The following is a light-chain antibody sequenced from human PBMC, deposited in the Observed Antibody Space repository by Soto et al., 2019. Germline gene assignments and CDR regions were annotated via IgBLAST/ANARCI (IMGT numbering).Light chain of an antibody. V-gene: IGKV3-15*01. CDR3: QQYSTSLT. Sequence: EILMTQSPATLSVSPGERVILSCRASQSVGSTLAWYQQKPCQAPRLLIRGASTRATGVPARFSGSGSGTEFTLTISSLQSEDFAVYYCQQYSTSLTFGGGTPLEIK. CDR2: GAS. J-gene: IGKJ4*02. CDR1: QSVGST.